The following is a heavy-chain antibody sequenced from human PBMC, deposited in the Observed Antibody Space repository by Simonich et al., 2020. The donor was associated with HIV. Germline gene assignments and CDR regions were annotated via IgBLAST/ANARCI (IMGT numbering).Heavy chain of an antibody. J-gene: IGHJ3*02. D-gene: IGHD5-12*01. CDR2: VYYRGNT. CDR1: GGSIDSSNYY. Sequence: QLQLQESGPGLVKPSETLSLTCTVSGGSIDSSNYYWGWIRQSPGKGLEWIGSVYYRGNTYYNPSLKSRVTISVDTSKNQFSLNLNSVTAADTAVYYCARHSGYADAFDIWGQGTMITVSS. V-gene: IGHV4-39*01. CDR3: ARHSGYADAFDI.